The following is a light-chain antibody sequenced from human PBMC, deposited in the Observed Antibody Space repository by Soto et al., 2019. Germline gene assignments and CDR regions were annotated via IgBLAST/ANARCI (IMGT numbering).Light chain of an antibody. CDR1: QSVDVY. J-gene: IGKJ4*01. V-gene: IGKV3-11*01. Sequence: EIVLTQSPATLSLSPGERATLSCRASQSVDVYLAWYQQQPGQAPRLLIYDTSNRATGIPARFSGSGSGTDFTLTISSLEPEDFAVYYCQQRKYWPPLTFGGGTKVEIK. CDR2: DTS. CDR3: QQRKYWPPLT.